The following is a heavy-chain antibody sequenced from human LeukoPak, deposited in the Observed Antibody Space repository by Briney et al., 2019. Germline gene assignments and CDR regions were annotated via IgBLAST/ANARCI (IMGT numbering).Heavy chain of an antibody. V-gene: IGHV4-30-4*08. J-gene: IGHJ4*02. D-gene: IGHD2-2*01. CDR2: IYYSGST. CDR1: GGSISSGDYY. Sequence: SQTLSLTCTVSGGSISSGDYYWSWIRQPPGKGLEWIGYIYYSGSTYYNPSLKSRVTISVDTSKNQFSLKLSSVTAADTAVYYCARGGRYLLLETDYWGQGTLVTVSS. CDR3: ARGGRYLLLETDY.